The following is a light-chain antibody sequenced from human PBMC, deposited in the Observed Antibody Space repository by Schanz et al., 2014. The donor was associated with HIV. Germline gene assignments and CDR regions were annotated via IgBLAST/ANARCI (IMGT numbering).Light chain of an antibody. J-gene: IGLJ2*01. CDR2: LNGDGSH. CDR3: QTWGTGIWL. Sequence: QLVLTQSPSASASLGASVKLTCTLSSGHSSYAIAWHQQQPQKGPRYLMKLNGDGSHSKGDGVPDRFSGSSSGAERFLTISSLQSEDEADYYCQTWGTGIWLFAGGTKLTVL. CDR1: SGHSSYA. V-gene: IGLV4-69*01.